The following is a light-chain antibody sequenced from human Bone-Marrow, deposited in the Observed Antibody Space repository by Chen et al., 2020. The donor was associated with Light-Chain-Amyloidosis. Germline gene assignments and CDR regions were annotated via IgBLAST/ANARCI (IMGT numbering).Light chain of an antibody. CDR1: SSDVGGDNH. Sequence: QSVLTQPSVASGSPGQSITISSTGTSSDVGGDNHVSWYQQHPDKAPKLMIYEVTNRPSWVPDRFSGSKSDNTASLTISGLQTEDEADYFCSSYTITNTLVFGSGTRVTVL. V-gene: IGLV2-14*01. CDR2: EVT. J-gene: IGLJ1*01. CDR3: SSYTITNTLV.